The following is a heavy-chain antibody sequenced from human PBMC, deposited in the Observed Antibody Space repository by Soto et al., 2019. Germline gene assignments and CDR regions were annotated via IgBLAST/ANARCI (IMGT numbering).Heavy chain of an antibody. CDR2: IGNKANNYAT. Sequence: GGSLRLSCAASGFTFSGSAIHWVRQASGKGLEWIDRIGNKANNYATTYAASVKGRVTVSRDDSANAAYLQVNSLETGDTAVYYCTKGLDYDFWSGYYANNMDVWGKGTTVTVSS. CDR1: GFTFSGSA. V-gene: IGHV3-73*01. D-gene: IGHD3-3*01. CDR3: TKGLDYDFWSGYYANNMDV. J-gene: IGHJ6*03.